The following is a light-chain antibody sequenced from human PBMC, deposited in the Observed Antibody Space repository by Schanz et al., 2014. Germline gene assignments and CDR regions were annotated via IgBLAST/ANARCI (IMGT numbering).Light chain of an antibody. CDR1: QSLSKNY. V-gene: IGKV3-20*01. Sequence: EFVLTQSPGTLSLSPGDRATLSCRASQSLSKNYLAWYQQKPGQAPRLLMYGAFIRAAGIPDRFTGGGSGTDFTLTISRLEPEDFAIYYCQQYGSSVMYTFGQGTKLEI. CDR2: GAF. CDR3: QQYGSSVMYT. J-gene: IGKJ2*01.